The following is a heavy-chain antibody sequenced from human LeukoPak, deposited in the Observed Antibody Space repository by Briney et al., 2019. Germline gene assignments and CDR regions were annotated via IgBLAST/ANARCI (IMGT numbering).Heavy chain of an antibody. CDR1: GFTFSSYA. CDR3: ARTVAYGDYPYYFDY. J-gene: IGHJ4*02. CDR2: ISYDGSNK. Sequence: GGSLRLSCAASGFTFSSYAMHWVCQAPGKGLEWVAVISYDGSNKYYADSVKGRFTISRDNSKNTLYLQMNSLRAEDTAVYYCARTVAYGDYPYYFDYWGQGTLVTVSS. D-gene: IGHD4-17*01. V-gene: IGHV3-30*04.